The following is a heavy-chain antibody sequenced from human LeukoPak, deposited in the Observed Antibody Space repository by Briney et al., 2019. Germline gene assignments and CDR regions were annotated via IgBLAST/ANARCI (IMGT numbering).Heavy chain of an antibody. CDR3: ARDTTSSGWYLVY. Sequence: ASVKVSCKASGYTFTSYAMHWVRQAPGQRLEWMGWINAGNGNTKYSQKSQGRVTITRDTSASTAYMELSSLRSEDTAVYYCARDTTSSGWYLVYWGQGTLVTVSS. J-gene: IGHJ4*02. D-gene: IGHD6-19*01. CDR2: INAGNGNT. CDR1: GYTFTSYA. V-gene: IGHV1-3*01.